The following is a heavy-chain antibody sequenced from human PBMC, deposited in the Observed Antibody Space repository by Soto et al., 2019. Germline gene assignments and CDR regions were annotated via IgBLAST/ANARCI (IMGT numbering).Heavy chain of an antibody. V-gene: IGHV4-59*01. CDR2: IYYSGST. Sequence: SETLSLTCTVSGGSISSYYWSWIRQPPGKGLEWIGYIYYSGSTNYNPSLKSRVTISVDTSKNQFSLKLSSVTAADTAVYYCAREASSSWVGNWFDPWGQGTLVTVSS. CDR3: AREASSSWVGNWFDP. D-gene: IGHD6-13*01. J-gene: IGHJ5*02. CDR1: GGSISSYY.